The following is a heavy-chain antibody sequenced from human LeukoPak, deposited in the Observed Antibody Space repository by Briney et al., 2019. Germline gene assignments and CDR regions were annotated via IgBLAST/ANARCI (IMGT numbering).Heavy chain of an antibody. CDR1: GFTFSSYD. V-gene: IGHV3-13*04. D-gene: IGHD3-9*01. J-gene: IGHJ4*02. CDR3: ARGNILTGYDC. Sequence: QPGGSLRLSCAASGFTFSSYDMHWVRQATGKGLEWISAIGIAGDTYYSGSVKGRFTISRENAKNFLYLQMNSLRAGDTAVYYCARGNILTGYDCWGQGTLVTVSS. CDR2: IGIAGDT.